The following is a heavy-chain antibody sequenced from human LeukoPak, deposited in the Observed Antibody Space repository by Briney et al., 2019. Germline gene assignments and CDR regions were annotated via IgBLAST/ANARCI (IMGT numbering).Heavy chain of an antibody. J-gene: IGHJ3*02. CDR1: GYTFTSYG. V-gene: IGHV1-18*01. CDR2: ISAYNGNT. CDR3: ARGSHGYCSGGSCYSEAFDI. Sequence: ASVKVSCKASGYTFTSYGISWVRQAPGQGLEWMGWISAYNGNTNYAQKLQGRVTMTTDTSTSTAYMELRSLRSDDTAVYYCARGSHGYCSGGSCYSEAFDIWGQGTMVTVSS. D-gene: IGHD2-15*01.